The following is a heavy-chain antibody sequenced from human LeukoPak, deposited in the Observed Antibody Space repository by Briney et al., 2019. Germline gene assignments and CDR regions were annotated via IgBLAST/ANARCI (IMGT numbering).Heavy chain of an antibody. V-gene: IGHV4-4*07. CDR3: ARAPTAFCLSTNCQPYFDY. J-gene: IGHJ4*02. Sequence: SETLSLTCTVSGGSISSYYWSWIRQPPGKGLEWIGRIYTGGSTSYNPSLESRVTMSVHTSKNQFSLKLSSVTAADTAVYYCARAPTAFCLSTNCQPYFDYWGQGTLVTVSS. CDR2: IYTGGST. CDR1: GGSISSYY. D-gene: IGHD2-2*01.